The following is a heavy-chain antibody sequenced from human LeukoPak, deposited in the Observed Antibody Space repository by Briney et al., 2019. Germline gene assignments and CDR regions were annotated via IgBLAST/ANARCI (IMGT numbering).Heavy chain of an antibody. J-gene: IGHJ4*02. V-gene: IGHV3-48*01. CDR2: ISNTGSVI. CDR3: AKDPHPVASFFDY. Sequence: PGGSLRLSCAASGSTFSSHTMNWVRQAPGKGLEWVSYISNTGSVIYYADSVKGRFTISRDNSKNTLYLQMNSLRAEDTAVYYCAKDPHPVASFFDYWGQGTLVTVSS. D-gene: IGHD5-12*01. CDR1: GSTFSSHT.